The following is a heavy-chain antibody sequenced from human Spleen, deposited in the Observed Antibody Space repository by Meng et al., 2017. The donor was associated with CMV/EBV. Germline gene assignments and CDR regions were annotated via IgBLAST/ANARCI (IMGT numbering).Heavy chain of an antibody. Sequence: PPETLSITSAVYGGSFSGSDWSEIRHPPGKGLELIGKINRYGSTNYNPSLKSRVTITVDAAKNQFSLKLNSVSAADTAVYYYASGHRHYSSLRRCWFVPWGQGTLVTASS. V-gene: IGHV4-34*01. J-gene: IGHJ5*02. CDR3: ASGHRHYSSLRRCWFVP. CDR1: GGSFSGSD. D-gene: IGHD6-13*01. CDR2: INRYGST.